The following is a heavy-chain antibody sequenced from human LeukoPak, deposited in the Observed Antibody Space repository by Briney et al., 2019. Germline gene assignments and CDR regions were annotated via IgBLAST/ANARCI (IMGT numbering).Heavy chain of an antibody. V-gene: IGHV1-2*02. J-gene: IGHJ4*02. CDR2: INPNSGGT. CDR1: GYTFTGYY. CDR3: AREYDILTGYYIGAYFDY. D-gene: IGHD3-9*01. Sequence: GASVKVSCKASGYTFTGYYMHWVRQAPGQGLEWMGWINPNSGGTNYAQKFQGRVTMTRDTSISTAYMELSRLRSDDTAVYYCAREYDILTGYYIGAYFDYWGQGTLVTVSS.